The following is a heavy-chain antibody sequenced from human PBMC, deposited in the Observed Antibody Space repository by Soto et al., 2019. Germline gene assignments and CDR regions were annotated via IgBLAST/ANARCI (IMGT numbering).Heavy chain of an antibody. V-gene: IGHV1-18*04. Sequence: GASVKVSCKASGYSFTSYGISWVRQAAGQGLEWMGWISAYNGNTNYAQKVQGRVTMTTDTSTSTAYMELRSLRSDDTAVYYCARDQRITVAGTGDYWGQGTLVTVYS. CDR1: GYSFTSYG. D-gene: IGHD6-19*01. CDR3: ARDQRITVAGTGDY. CDR2: ISAYNGNT. J-gene: IGHJ4*02.